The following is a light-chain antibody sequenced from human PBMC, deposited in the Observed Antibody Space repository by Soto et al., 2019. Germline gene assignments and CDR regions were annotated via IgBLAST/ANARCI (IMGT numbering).Light chain of an antibody. J-gene: IGKJ4*01. V-gene: IGKV3-15*01. Sequence: ETVMTQSPATLSVSPGERVTLSCRASQSVSNSRLAWYQQKPGQAPRLLIYGASTRATGIPARFSGSGSGTEFTLTISSLQSEDYAGYYCQQYNNWHLTFGGGTKVEIK. CDR3: QQYNNWHLT. CDR1: QSVSNS. CDR2: GAS.